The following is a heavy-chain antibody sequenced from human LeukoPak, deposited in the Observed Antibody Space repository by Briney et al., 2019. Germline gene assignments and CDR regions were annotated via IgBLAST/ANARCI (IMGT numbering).Heavy chain of an antibody. Sequence: GGSLRLSCAASGFTFSSYWMHWVRQAPGKGLVWVSRINSDGSSTSYADSVKGRFTISRDNAKNSLYLQMSSLRVEDTAVYYCVRDDGATKPCWGQGTLVTVSS. CDR1: GFTFSSYW. CDR3: VRDDGATKPC. CDR2: INSDGSST. V-gene: IGHV3-74*01. J-gene: IGHJ4*02. D-gene: IGHD1-26*01.